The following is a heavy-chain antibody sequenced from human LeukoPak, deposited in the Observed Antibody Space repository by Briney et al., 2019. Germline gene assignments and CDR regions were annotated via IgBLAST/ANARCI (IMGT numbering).Heavy chain of an antibody. CDR2: INHSGST. D-gene: IGHD3-9*01. V-gene: IGHV4-34*01. CDR3: ARTNNILYYSDY. CDR1: GGSFRGYY. Sequence: SETLSLTCAVYGGSFRGYYWSWIRQSPGKGLEWIGEINHSGSTNHNPSLKSRVSLSVDKSKNQFSLKLSSVTAADTGVYYCARTNNILYYSDYWGQGTLVTVSS. J-gene: IGHJ4*02.